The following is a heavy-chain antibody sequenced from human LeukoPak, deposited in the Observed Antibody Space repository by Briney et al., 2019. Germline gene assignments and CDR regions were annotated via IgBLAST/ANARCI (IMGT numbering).Heavy chain of an antibody. V-gene: IGHV3-23*01. CDR2: ISGSGGST. J-gene: IGHJ4*02. Sequence: QPGGSLRLSCAASGLPFSSYAMSWVRQAPGKGLEWVSAISGSGGSTYYADSVKGRFTISRDNSKNTLYLQMNSLRAEDTAVYYCAKDLLLWFGEFNPQGFLDYWGQGTLVTVSS. D-gene: IGHD3-10*01. CDR3: AKDLLLWFGEFNPQGFLDY. CDR1: GLPFSSYA.